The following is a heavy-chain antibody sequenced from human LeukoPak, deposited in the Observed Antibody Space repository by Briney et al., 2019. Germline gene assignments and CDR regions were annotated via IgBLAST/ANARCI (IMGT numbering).Heavy chain of an antibody. CDR1: GYTFTGHY. CDR2: VNPNSGDT. J-gene: IGHJ4*02. Sequence: ASVKVSCKASGYTFTGHYIHWVRQAPGQGLEWMGWVNPNSGDTNYAQKFQGRVTMTSDTSISTAYMDLSSLRSDDTAVYYCARDPQLWPEGDYWGQGTLVTVSS. D-gene: IGHD5-18*01. V-gene: IGHV1-2*02. CDR3: ARDPQLWPEGDY.